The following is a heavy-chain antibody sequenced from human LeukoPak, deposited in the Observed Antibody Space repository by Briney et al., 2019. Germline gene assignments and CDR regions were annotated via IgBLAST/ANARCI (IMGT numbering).Heavy chain of an antibody. CDR2: IKQDGSEK. J-gene: IGHJ4*02. V-gene: IGHV3-7*01. CDR1: GFTFSSYW. D-gene: IGHD3-22*01. Sequence: HPGGSLRLSCAASGFTFSSYWMSWVRQAPGKGLEWVANIKQDGSEKYYVDSVKGRFTISRDNAKNSLYLQMNSLRAEDTAVYYCARDPPYYNREEPNFDYWGQGTLVTVSS. CDR3: ARDPPYYNREEPNFDY.